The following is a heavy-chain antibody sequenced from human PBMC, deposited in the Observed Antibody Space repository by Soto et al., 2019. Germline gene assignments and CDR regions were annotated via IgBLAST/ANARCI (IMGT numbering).Heavy chain of an antibody. Sequence: QVQLQQWGAGLLKPSETLSLTCAVYGGSFSDFYWTWIRQLPGKGLEWIGEINHSGSTNYNPSLKGGVAISVDTSKNQFSRNLTSVTAADTAVYYCGPRGAVADHRGYWGQGTLVTVSS. J-gene: IGHJ4*02. CDR3: GPRGAVADHRGY. CDR2: INHSGST. V-gene: IGHV4-34*01. D-gene: IGHD6-19*01. CDR1: GGSFSDFY.